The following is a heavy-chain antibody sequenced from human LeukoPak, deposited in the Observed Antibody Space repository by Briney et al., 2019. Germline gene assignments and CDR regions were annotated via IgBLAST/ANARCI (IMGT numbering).Heavy chain of an antibody. CDR3: ARRRYYDGSGYLE. CDR1: GDSVSRSDSY. J-gene: IGHJ1*01. D-gene: IGHD3-22*01. CDR2: IYYSGRN. V-gene: IGHV4-39*01. Sequence: SETLSLTCSVSGDSVSRSDSYWDWLRQPPGEGLEGIGTIYYSGRNYYSPSLKSRVTMSVDPSHNQFSLNLRSVTAADTAGYCCARRRYYDGSGYLEWGQGTLLSVSS.